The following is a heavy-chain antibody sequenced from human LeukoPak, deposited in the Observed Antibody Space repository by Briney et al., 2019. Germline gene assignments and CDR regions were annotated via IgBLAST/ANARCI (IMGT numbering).Heavy chain of an antibody. V-gene: IGHV3-74*01. CDR1: GFTFSSFW. D-gene: IGHD2-15*01. CDR3: VRGYSFGPYGMDV. Sequence: QSGGSLRLSCAASGFTFSSFWMHWVRQAPGKGLVWVSRINTDGSVTTYADSVKGRFTISRDNSKNTLYLQMSSLRAEDTAVYFCVRGYSFGPYGMDVWGQGTTVTVSS. J-gene: IGHJ6*02. CDR2: INTDGSVT.